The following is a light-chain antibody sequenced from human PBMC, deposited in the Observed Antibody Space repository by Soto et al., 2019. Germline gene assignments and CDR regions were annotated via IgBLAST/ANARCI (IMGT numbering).Light chain of an antibody. J-gene: IGLJ1*01. CDR3: CSDAGSSSYV. CDR2: EVT. Sequence: QSALTQPASVSGSLGQSITISCTRPSSDVWSFNFVSWYQQHPDKAPQVLIYEVTKRPPGVSNRFSGSKSGNTASLTISGLQADDEADYYCCSDAGSSSYVFGTGPKLTVL. CDR1: SSDVWSFNF. V-gene: IGLV2-23*02.